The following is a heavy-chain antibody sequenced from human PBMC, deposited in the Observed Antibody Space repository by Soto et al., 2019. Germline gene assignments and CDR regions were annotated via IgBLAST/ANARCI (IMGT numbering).Heavy chain of an antibody. V-gene: IGHV3-23*01. CDR2: ISGSGVST. D-gene: IGHD6-13*01. CDR3: AREGAAAAGYNWFDP. Sequence: GGSLRLSCAASGFTFSNYAMSWVRQAPGKGLEWVSAISGSGVSTYYADSVKGRFTISRDNSKNTLYLQMNSLRAEDTAVYYCAREGAAAAGYNWFDPWGQGTLVTAPQ. CDR1: GFTFSNYA. J-gene: IGHJ5*02.